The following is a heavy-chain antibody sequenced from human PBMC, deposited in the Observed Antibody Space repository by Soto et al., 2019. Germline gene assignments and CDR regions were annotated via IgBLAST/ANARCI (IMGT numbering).Heavy chain of an antibody. Sequence: GGSLRLSCAVSGFTFSSYGMHWVRQAPGKGLEWVAVIWYDGSNKYYADSVKGRFTISRDNSKNTLYLQMNSLRAEDTAVYYCARQDGYAQMGYYYHYRMAVSAQGTTVPVSS. V-gene: IGHV3-33*01. CDR3: ARQDGYAQMGYYYHYRMAV. CDR2: IWYDGSNK. CDR1: GFTFSSYG. D-gene: IGHD5-12*01. J-gene: IGHJ6*02.